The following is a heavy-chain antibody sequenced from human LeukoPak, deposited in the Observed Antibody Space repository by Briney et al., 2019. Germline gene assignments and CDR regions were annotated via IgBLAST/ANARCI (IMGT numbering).Heavy chain of an antibody. CDR2: ISSSSSYI. CDR3: ARDPGEKDIVATMVDY. Sequence: GGSLRLSCAASGFTFSGYSMNWVRQAPGKGLEWVSSISSSSSYIYYADSVKGRFTISRDNAKNSLYLQMNSLRAEDTAVYYCARDPGEKDIVATMVDYWGQGTLVTVSS. D-gene: IGHD5-12*01. J-gene: IGHJ4*02. V-gene: IGHV3-21*01. CDR1: GFTFSGYS.